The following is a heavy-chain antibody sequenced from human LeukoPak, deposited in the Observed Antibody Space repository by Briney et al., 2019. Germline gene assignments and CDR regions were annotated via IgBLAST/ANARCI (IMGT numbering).Heavy chain of an antibody. D-gene: IGHD2-2*01. Sequence: GRSLRLSCAASGFTFSSYGMHWVRQAPGKGLEWVAVIWYDGSNRYYADSVKGRFTISRDNSKNTLYLQMNSLRAEDTAVYYCAREEGVVALYYYYGMDVWGQGTTVTVSS. CDR1: GFTFSSYG. V-gene: IGHV3-33*01. CDR3: AREEGVVALYYYYGMDV. J-gene: IGHJ6*02. CDR2: IWYDGSNR.